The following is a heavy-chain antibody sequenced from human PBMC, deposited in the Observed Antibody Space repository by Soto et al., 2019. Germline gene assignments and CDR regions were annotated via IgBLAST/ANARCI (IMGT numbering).Heavy chain of an antibody. D-gene: IGHD3-10*01. V-gene: IGHV3-48*01. CDR3: VTDAGSLRY. Sequence: TGGSLRLSCVVSGFTFNSYSMDWVRQAPGKGLEWVSYIISGSSTIHYADSVKGRFTISRDNAKNSVFLQMNSLRVEDTAVYYCVTDAGSLRYWGQGTLVTVSS. CDR1: GFTFNSYS. J-gene: IGHJ4*02. CDR2: IISGSSTI.